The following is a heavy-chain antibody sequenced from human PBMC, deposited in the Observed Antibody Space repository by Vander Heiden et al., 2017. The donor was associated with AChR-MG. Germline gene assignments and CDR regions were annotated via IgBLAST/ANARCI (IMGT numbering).Heavy chain of an antibody. V-gene: IGHV3-9*01. D-gene: IGHD5-12*01. CDR1: GFTFDDYA. CDR2: ISWNSGSI. Sequence: EVQLVESGGGLVQPGRSLRLSCAASGFTFDDYAMHWVRQAPGKGLEWVSGISWNSGSIGYADSVKGRFTISRDNAKNSLYLQMNSLRAEDTALYYCAKELGGGGYELGFDYWGQGTLVTDSS. J-gene: IGHJ4*02. CDR3: AKELGGGGYELGFDY.